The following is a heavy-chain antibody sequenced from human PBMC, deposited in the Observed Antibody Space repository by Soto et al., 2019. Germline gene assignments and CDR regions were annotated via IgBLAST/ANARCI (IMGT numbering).Heavy chain of an antibody. Sequence: PSETLSLTCTVSGGSISSGGYYWSWIRQHPGKGLEWIGYIYYSGSTYYNPSLKSRVTISVDTSKNQFSLKLSSVTAADTAVYYCAKEYDSSGCYPDYWGQGTLVTVSS. J-gene: IGHJ4*02. CDR2: IYYSGST. CDR1: GGSISSGGYY. V-gene: IGHV4-31*03. CDR3: AKEYDSSGCYPDY. D-gene: IGHD3-22*01.